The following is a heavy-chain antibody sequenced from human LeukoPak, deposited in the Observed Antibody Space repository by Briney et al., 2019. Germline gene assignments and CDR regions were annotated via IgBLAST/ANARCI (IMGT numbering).Heavy chain of an antibody. CDR2: IYTSGST. J-gene: IGHJ1*01. CDR3: ARHAGRLGLKD. V-gene: IGHV4-61*02. CDR1: GGSISSGSYY. Sequence: PSETLSLTCTVSGGSISSGSYYWSWIRQPAGKGLEWIGRIYTSGSTNYNPSLKSRVTISVDTSKNQFSLKLSSVTAADTAVYYCARHAGRLGLKDWGQGTLVTVSS. D-gene: IGHD2-8*01.